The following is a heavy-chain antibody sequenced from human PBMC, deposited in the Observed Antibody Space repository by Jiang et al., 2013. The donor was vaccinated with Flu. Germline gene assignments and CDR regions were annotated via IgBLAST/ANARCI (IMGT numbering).Heavy chain of an antibody. D-gene: IGHD6-13*01. CDR1: RHFSSYA. V-gene: IGHV1-69*01. J-gene: IGHJ6*02. Sequence: VKKPGSSVKSPARLLRHFSSYAISWVRQAPGQGLEWMGGIIPIFGTANYAQKFQGRVTITADESTSTAYMELSSLRSEDTAVYYCARAVVSAAAGTGNYYYYGMDVWGQGTTVTVSS. CDR3: ARAVVSAAAGTGNYYYYGMDV. CDR2: IIPIFGTA.